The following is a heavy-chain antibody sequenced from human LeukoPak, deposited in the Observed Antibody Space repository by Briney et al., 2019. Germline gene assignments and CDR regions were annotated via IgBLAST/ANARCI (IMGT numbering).Heavy chain of an antibody. Sequence: ASVKVSCKASGYTFTGYYMHWVRQAPGQGLEWMGWINPNSGGTNYAQKFQGRVTMTRDTFISTAYMELSRLRSDDTAVYYCARDRSSRHYYDSSGYYSWNWFDPWGQGTLVTVSS. CDR1: GYTFTGYY. V-gene: IGHV1-2*02. CDR3: ARDRSSRHYYDSSGYYSWNWFDP. D-gene: IGHD3-22*01. J-gene: IGHJ5*02. CDR2: INPNSGGT.